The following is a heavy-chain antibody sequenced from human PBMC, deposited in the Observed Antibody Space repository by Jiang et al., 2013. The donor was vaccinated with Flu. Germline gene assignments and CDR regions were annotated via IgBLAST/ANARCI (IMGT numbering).Heavy chain of an antibody. D-gene: IGHD3/OR15-3a*01. CDR1: GVSISSGSYY. CDR3: ARQSVDYYFDY. CDR2: IYFTGST. Sequence: GPGLVKPSETLSLTCSVSGVSISSGSYYWGWIRQPPGRGLEWIGSIYFTGSTYYSPSLKSRVTVSVDTSKNQFSLKLSSVTAADTAVFYCARQSVDYYFDYWGQGNPG. J-gene: IGHJ4*02. V-gene: IGHV4-39*01.